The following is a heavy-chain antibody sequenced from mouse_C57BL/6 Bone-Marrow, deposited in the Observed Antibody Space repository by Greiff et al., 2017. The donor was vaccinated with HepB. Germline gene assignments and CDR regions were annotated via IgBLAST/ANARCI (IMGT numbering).Heavy chain of an antibody. CDR2: IDPEDGDT. D-gene: IGHD1-1*01. J-gene: IGHJ4*01. CDR3: TTDFFITTVPSKEY. V-gene: IGHV14-1*01. CDR1: GFNIKDYY. Sequence: VQLQQSGAELVRPGASVKLSCTASGFNIKDYYMHWVKQRPEQGLEWIGRIDPEDGDTEYAPKFQGKATMTADTSSNTAYLQLSSLTSEDTAVYYCTTDFFITTVPSKEYWGQGTSVTVAS.